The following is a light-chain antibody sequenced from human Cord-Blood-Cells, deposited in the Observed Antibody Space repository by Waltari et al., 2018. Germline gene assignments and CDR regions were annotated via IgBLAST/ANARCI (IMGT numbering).Light chain of an antibody. CDR1: SSDGGSYTL. CDR3: CSYAGSSTYV. J-gene: IGLJ1*01. V-gene: IGLV2-23*01. Sequence: QSALTQPASVSGSPGQSLTIPCTGTSSDGGSYTLVSWYQQHPGKAPKRMIYEGSKRPSGVSNRFSGSKSGNTASLTIPGLQAEDEADYYCCSYAGSSTYVFGTGTKVTVL. CDR2: EGS.